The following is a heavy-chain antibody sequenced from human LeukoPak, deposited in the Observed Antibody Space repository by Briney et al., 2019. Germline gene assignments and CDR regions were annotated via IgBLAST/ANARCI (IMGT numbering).Heavy chain of an antibody. CDR3: AKADRYSSGWYEENFDY. CDR2: ISGSGGST. V-gene: IGHV3-23*01. J-gene: IGHJ4*02. D-gene: IGHD6-19*01. CDR1: GFTFSNYA. Sequence: PGGSLRLSCAASGFTFSNYAMSWVRQAPGKGLEWVSAISGSGGSTYYADSVKGRFTISRDNSKNTLYLQMSSLRAEDTAVYYCAKADRYSSGWYEENFDYWGQGTLVTVSS.